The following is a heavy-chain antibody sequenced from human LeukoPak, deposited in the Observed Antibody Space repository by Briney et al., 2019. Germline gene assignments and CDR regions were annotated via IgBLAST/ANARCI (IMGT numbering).Heavy chain of an antibody. CDR2: IKQDGSEK. V-gene: IGHV3-7*01. CDR1: GFTFSSYW. Sequence: GGSLRLSCAASGFTFSSYWMSWVRQAPGKGLEWVANIKQDGSEKYYVDSVKGRFTISRDNAKNSLYLQMNSLRAEDTAVYYCARSTTVTYWPYDYWGQGTLVTVSS. D-gene: IGHD4-17*01. J-gene: IGHJ4*02. CDR3: ARSTTVTYWPYDY.